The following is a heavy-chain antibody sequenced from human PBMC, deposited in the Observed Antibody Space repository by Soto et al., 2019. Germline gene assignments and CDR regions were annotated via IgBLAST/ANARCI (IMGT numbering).Heavy chain of an antibody. D-gene: IGHD2-21*01. CDR2: IWYDGNNK. CDR1: GFTFSNYG. J-gene: IGHJ4*02. Sequence: QVQLVESGGGVVQPGGSLRLSCAASGFTFSNYGMHWVRQAPGKGLEWVAVIWYDGNNKYYADSVKGRFTISRDNSNNTLYVQMTSLRAEDTAGDYCARGLHSLFDYWGQGTLVTVSS. V-gene: IGHV3-33*01. CDR3: ARGLHSLFDY.